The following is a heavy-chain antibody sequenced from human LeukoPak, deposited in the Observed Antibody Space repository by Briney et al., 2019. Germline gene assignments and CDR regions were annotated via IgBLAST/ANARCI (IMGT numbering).Heavy chain of an antibody. D-gene: IGHD2-2*01. CDR1: GGTFSSYA. J-gene: IGHJ6*01. CDR3: AREGYCSSTRCSIPSYGMDV. CDR2: IIPILGKS. V-gene: IGHV1-69*04. Sequence: ASVKVSCKASGGTFSSYAISWVRQAPGQGLEWMGRIIPILGKSNYAQKFQGRVTITADKSTSTAYMELSSLRSEDTAVYYCAREGYCSSTRCSIPSYGMDVWGQGTTVTVSS.